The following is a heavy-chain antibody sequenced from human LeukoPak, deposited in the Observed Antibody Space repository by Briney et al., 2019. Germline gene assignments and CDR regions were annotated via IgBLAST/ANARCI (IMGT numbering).Heavy chain of an antibody. CDR2: ISGSGGST. CDR1: GFTFSSYA. D-gene: IGHD3-10*01. J-gene: IGHJ4*02. Sequence: GGSLRLSCAASGFTFSSYAMSWVRQAPGKGLEWVSAISGSGGSTYYADSVKGRFTIPRDNSKNTLYLQMNSLRAEDTAVYYCAKDLPTYYYGSGSYVDYWGQGTLVTVSS. V-gene: IGHV3-23*01. CDR3: AKDLPTYYYGSGSYVDY.